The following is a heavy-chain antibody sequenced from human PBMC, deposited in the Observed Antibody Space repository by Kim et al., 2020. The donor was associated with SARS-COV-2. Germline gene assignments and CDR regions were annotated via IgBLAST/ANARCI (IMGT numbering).Heavy chain of an antibody. D-gene: IGHD3-22*01. Sequence: SLKVRVTISVDPSKNQFSLQLSSVTAADTAVYYCARGSVDDSSGLDAFDIWGQGTMVTVSS. CDR3: ARGSVDDSSGLDAFDI. J-gene: IGHJ3*02. V-gene: IGHV4-59*09.